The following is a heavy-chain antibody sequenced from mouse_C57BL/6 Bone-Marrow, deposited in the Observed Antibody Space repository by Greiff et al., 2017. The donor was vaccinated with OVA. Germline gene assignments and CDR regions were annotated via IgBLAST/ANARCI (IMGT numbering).Heavy chain of an antibody. CDR1: GFTFSSYG. J-gene: IGHJ3*01. CDR3: ARHLYGNYFAWCAY. D-gene: IGHD2-1*01. CDR2: ISSGGSYT. Sequence: VKVVESGGDLVKPGGSLKLSCAASGFTFSSYGMSWVRPTPDKRLAWVAPISSGGSYTYYPDSVKGRFTISRDNAKNTLYLQMSSLKSEDTAMYYGARHLYGNYFAWCAYWGQGTLVTVSA. V-gene: IGHV5-6*01.